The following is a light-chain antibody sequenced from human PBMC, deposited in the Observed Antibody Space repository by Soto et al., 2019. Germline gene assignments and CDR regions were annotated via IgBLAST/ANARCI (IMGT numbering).Light chain of an antibody. CDR3: QQYESYPMT. CDR1: QSISSW. Sequence: PSTLSASIGDRVTITCRASQSISSWLAWYQKRPGKAPKLLISKASTLQSGVPPRFSGSGSGTEFTLTISSLQPDDFATYYCQQYESYPMTFGGGTKVDIK. CDR2: KAS. J-gene: IGKJ4*01. V-gene: IGKV1-5*03.